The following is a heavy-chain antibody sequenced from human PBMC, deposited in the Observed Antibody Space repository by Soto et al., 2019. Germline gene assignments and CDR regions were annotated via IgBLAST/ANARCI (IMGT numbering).Heavy chain of an antibody. J-gene: IGHJ5*02. CDR1: GGTFSSYA. Sequence: GASVKVSCKASGGTFSSYAISWVRQAPGQGLEWMGGIIPIFGTANYAQKFQGRVTITADESTSTAYMELSSLRSEDTAVYYCARGSYGGNSHGVLNWFDPRGQGTLVTVSS. D-gene: IGHD1-26*01. V-gene: IGHV1-69*13. CDR2: IIPIFGTA. CDR3: ARGSYGGNSHGVLNWFDP.